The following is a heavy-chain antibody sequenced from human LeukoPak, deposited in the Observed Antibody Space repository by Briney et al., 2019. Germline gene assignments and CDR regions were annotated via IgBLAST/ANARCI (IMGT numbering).Heavy chain of an antibody. Sequence: ASVKVSCKVSGYTLTELSMHWVRQAPGKGLEWMGGFDPEDGETIYAQKFQGRVTMTEDTSTDTAYMELSSLRSEDTAVYYCATGGYSSSWDNWFDPWGQGTLVTVSS. CDR3: ATGGYSSSWDNWFDP. CDR2: FDPEDGET. J-gene: IGHJ5*02. D-gene: IGHD6-13*01. CDR1: GYTLTELS. V-gene: IGHV1-24*01.